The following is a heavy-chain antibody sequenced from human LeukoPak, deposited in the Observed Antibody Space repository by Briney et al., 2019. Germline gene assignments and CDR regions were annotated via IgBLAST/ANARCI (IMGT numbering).Heavy chain of an antibody. D-gene: IGHD1-26*01. J-gene: IGHJ6*02. Sequence: PGGSLRLSCAASGFTVSSNYIGCARQPPGKGLGWVSAIYSGGSTYHADSVKGRFTISRDNSKNTLYLQMNSLRAEDTAVYYCAKSQREVCCYGMDVWGQGATVTV. V-gene: IGHV3-53*01. CDR2: IYSGGST. CDR3: AKSQREVCCYGMDV. CDR1: GFTVSSNY.